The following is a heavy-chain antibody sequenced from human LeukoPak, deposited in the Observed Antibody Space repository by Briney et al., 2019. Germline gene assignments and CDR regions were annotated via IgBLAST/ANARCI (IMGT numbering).Heavy chain of an antibody. CDR1: GFTFSSYG. Sequence: PGRSLRLSCAASGFTFSSYGMHWVRRAPGKGLEWVAVIWYDGSNKYYADSVKGRFTISRDNSKNTLYLQMNSLRAEDTAVYYCARDGYSSSWYCFDYWGQGTLVTVSS. CDR2: IWYDGSNK. D-gene: IGHD6-13*01. V-gene: IGHV3-33*01. CDR3: ARDGYSSSWYCFDY. J-gene: IGHJ4*02.